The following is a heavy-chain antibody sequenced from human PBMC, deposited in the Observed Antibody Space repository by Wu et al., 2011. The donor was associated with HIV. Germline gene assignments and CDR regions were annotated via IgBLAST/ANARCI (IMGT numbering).Heavy chain of an antibody. V-gene: IGHV1-2*02. CDR3: ARSPAWFGDLYFDN. Sequence: QVQLIQSGAEVQKPGASVKVSCKASGYLFTGYYIHWVRQGPGQGLQWMGWINPDSGDTNFAQMFQGRVSTTRDTSIKTAAMDLSSLTSDDTAVYYCARSPAWFGDLYFDNWGQGTLVTVSS. J-gene: IGHJ5*02. CDR1: GYLFTGYY. D-gene: IGHD3-10*01. CDR2: INPDSGDT.